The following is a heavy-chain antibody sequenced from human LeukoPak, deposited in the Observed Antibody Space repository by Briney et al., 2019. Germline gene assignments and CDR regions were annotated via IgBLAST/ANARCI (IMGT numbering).Heavy chain of an antibody. CDR3: AREGYDFWSGYYQGAVIDH. J-gene: IGHJ4*02. CDR1: GGSISSSSYY. CDR2: IYYSGST. Sequence: SETLSLTCTVSGGSISSSSYYWGWIRQPPGKVLEWIGSIYYSGSTYYNPSLKSRVTISVDTSKNQFSLKLSSVTAADTAVYYCAREGYDFWSGYYQGAVIDHWGQGTLVTVSS. D-gene: IGHD3-3*01. V-gene: IGHV4-39*07.